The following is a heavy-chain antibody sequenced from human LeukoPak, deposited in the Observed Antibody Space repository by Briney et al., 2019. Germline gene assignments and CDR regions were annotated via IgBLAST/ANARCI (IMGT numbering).Heavy chain of an antibody. D-gene: IGHD6-13*01. CDR1: GYTFTSYD. CDR3: ARGIRRKSIAAAGPSYYYYYMDV. J-gene: IGHJ6*03. CDR2: MNPNSGNT. Sequence: ASVKVSCKASGYTFTSYDINWVRQATGQGLEWMGWMNPNSGNTGYAQKFQGRVTMTRNTSISTAYMELSSLRSEDTAVYYCARGIRRKSIAAAGPSYYYYYMDVWGKGTTVTVSS. V-gene: IGHV1-8*01.